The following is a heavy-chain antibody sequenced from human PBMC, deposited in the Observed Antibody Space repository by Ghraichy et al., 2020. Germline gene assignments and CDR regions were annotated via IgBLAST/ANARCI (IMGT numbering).Heavy chain of an antibody. V-gene: IGHV3-30*18. CDR3: AKDQVVPAASGGNVDYFDY. CDR1: GFTFSSYG. J-gene: IGHJ4*02. D-gene: IGHD2-2*01. CDR2: ISYDGSNK. Sequence: GGSLRLSCAASGFTFSSYGMHWVRQAPGKGLEWVAVISYDGSNKYYADSVKGRFTISRDNSKNTLYLQMNSLRAEDTAVYYCAKDQVVPAASGGNVDYFDYWGQGTLVTVSS.